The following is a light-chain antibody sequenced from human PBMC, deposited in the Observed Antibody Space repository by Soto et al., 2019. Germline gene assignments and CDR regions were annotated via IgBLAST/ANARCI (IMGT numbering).Light chain of an antibody. Sequence: EIVMTQSPATLSVSPGGRGTLSCRASQSVRSNLAWYQQKAGQAPRLLIYGASTRATDIPARFSGSGSGTEFTLTIRSLQSEDFAVYYCQQYNDWPRLTFGQGTKVEIK. J-gene: IGKJ1*01. CDR1: QSVRSN. CDR2: GAS. V-gene: IGKV3-15*01. CDR3: QQYNDWPRLT.